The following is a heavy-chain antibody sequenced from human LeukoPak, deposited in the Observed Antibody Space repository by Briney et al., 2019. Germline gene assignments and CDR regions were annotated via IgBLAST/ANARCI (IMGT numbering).Heavy chain of an antibody. CDR1: GFTFSTYV. J-gene: IGHJ4*02. Sequence: PGSSLRLSCAASGFTFSTYVIHWVRQAPGKGLEWVALIWHDGSNKYYGDSVKDRFTISRDNSKNTLYLQMDSLRDEDTAVYYCARDRGYTYGHHLDYWGQGTLVTVSS. CDR3: ARDRGYTYGHHLDY. D-gene: IGHD5-18*01. CDR2: IWHDGSNK. V-gene: IGHV3-33*01.